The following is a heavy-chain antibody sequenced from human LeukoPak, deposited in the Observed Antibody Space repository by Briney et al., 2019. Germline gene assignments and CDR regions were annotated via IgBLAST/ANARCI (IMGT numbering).Heavy chain of an antibody. J-gene: IGHJ6*02. V-gene: IGHV5-51*01. D-gene: IGHD6-19*01. CDR2: IYPGDSDT. CDR1: EYSFTSYW. CDR3: ARLRSGQSYYYGMDV. Sequence: GESLQISCKGSEYSFTSYWIRWVRPLPGKGLEWMGIIYPGDSDTRYSPSFQGQVTISADKSISTAYLQWSSLKASDTAMYYCARLRSGQSYYYGMDVWGQGTTVTVSS.